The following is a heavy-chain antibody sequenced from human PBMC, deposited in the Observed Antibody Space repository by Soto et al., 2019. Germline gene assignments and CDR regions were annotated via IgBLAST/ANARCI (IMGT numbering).Heavy chain of an antibody. CDR3: ARGAHFIVVVPATNKDFDY. V-gene: IGHV4-34*01. D-gene: IGHD2-2*01. CDR1: GGSFSGYY. Sequence: PSETLSLTCAVYGGSFSGYYWSWIRQPPGKGLEWIGEINHSGSTNYNPSLKSRVTISVDTSKNQFSLKLSSVTAADTAVYYCARGAHFIVVVPATNKDFDYWGQGTLVTVSS. CDR2: INHSGST. J-gene: IGHJ4*02.